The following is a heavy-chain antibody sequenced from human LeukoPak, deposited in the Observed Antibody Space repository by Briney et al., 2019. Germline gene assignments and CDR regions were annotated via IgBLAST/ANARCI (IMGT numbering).Heavy chain of an antibody. CDR2: ISHRDDTM. Sequence: GGSLRLSCAASGFTFSTHSMNWVRQAPGKGLEWLSFISHRDDTMYYAASVKGRFTISRDNAKNSLYLQMNSLRAEDTAVYYCAREHYDILTGYIDYWGQGTLVTVSS. CDR3: AREHYDILTGYIDY. CDR1: GFTFSTHS. V-gene: IGHV3-48*01. D-gene: IGHD3-9*01. J-gene: IGHJ4*02.